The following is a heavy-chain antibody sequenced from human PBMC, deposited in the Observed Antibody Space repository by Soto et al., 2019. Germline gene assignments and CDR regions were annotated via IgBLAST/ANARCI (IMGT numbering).Heavy chain of an antibody. CDR1: GFTFSSYA. V-gene: IGHV3-30-3*01. Sequence: GGSLRLSCAASGFTFSSYAMHWVRQAPGKGLEWVAVISYDGSNKYYADSVKGRFTISRDNSKNTLYLQMNSLRAEDTAVYYCARDRLGSGWYDIDYWGQGTLVTVSS. D-gene: IGHD6-19*01. CDR2: ISYDGSNK. CDR3: ARDRLGSGWYDIDY. J-gene: IGHJ4*02.